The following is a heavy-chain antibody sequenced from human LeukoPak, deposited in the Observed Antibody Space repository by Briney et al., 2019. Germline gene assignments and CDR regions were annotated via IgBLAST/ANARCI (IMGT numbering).Heavy chain of an antibody. J-gene: IGHJ4*02. CDR1: GGSISRYY. CDR2: IYYSGST. D-gene: IGHD3-22*01. CDR3: ARVTAGYYTTNFDY. Sequence: SDTLALTCTVAGGSISRYYWSLIRQPPPHRLSLIGYIYYSGSTNYNPSLKSRVTISVDTSKNQFSLKLSSVTAADTAVYYCARVTAGYYTTNFDYWGQGTLVTVSS. V-gene: IGHV4-59*12.